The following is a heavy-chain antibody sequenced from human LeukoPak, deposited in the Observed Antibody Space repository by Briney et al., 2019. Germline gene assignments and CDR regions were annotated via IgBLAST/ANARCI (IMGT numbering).Heavy chain of an antibody. D-gene: IGHD6-19*01. Sequence: SETLSLTCTVSGVSISSYYWSWLRQPPGKGLEWFGYIYYSGSTNYNPSLKSRATISVDTSKNQFSLKLSSVTAADTAVYFCARNGAGAVAGTFDYWGQGTLVTVSS. CDR3: ARNGAGAVAGTFDY. V-gene: IGHV4-59*01. J-gene: IGHJ4*02. CDR2: IYYSGST. CDR1: GVSISSYY.